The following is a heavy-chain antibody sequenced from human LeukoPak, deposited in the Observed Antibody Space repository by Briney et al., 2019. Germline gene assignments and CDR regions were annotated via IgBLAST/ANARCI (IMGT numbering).Heavy chain of an antibody. Sequence: GGSLRLSCAASGFTISSNYMSWVRQAPGKGLEWVSVIYTGGTTQYTDSVKGRFTTFRDNAKNSLYLQMNSLRAEDTAVYYCAELGITMIGGVWGKGTTVTISS. CDR3: AELGITMIGGV. CDR2: IYTGGTT. D-gene: IGHD3-10*02. J-gene: IGHJ6*04. CDR1: GFTISSNY. V-gene: IGHV3-53*01.